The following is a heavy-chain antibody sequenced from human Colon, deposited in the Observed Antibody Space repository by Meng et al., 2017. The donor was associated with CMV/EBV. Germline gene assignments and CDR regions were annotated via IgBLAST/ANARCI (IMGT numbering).Heavy chain of an antibody. Sequence: GESLKISCAASGFSFTSHVMHWVRQAPGKGLEWVAFIRYDGNLKYYAESVKGRFTISRDNSKNTVYLQMNSLRGDDTAVYYCARGLGVLRFPGDGTDFWGQGTMVTVSS. J-gene: IGHJ3*01. CDR1: GFSFTSHV. CDR2: IRYDGNLK. D-gene: IGHD3-3*01. V-gene: IGHV3-30*02. CDR3: ARGLGVLRFPGDGTDF.